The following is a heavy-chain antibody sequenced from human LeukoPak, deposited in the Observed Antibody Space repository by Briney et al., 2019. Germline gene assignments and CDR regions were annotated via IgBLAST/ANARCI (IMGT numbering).Heavy chain of an antibody. CDR3: TISSGGSCYQ. CDR2: ISSSSNYI. V-gene: IGHV3-21*01. CDR1: GFTLSSYR. D-gene: IGHD2-15*01. J-gene: IGHJ4*02. Sequence: GGSLRLSCAASGFTLSSYRMNWVRQAQGKGLEWVSSISSSSNYIYYADSVKGRFTISRDNAKNSLYLQMNSLRAEDTAVYYCTISSGGSCYQWGQGTLVTVSS.